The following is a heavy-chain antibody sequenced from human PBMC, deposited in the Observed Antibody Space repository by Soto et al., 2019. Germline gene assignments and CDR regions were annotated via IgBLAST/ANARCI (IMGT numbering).Heavy chain of an antibody. J-gene: IGHJ5*02. D-gene: IGHD5-12*01. Sequence: EVQLLESGGGLVQPGGSLRLSCAASGFTFRSYAMSWVRQAPGKGLEWVSSISGSGSRTYYTDSVKGRFTISRDNSKNTLYLQMNSLRAEDTALYYCAKGTYGYTGFDPWGEGTLVTVSS. CDR2: ISGSGSRT. CDR3: AKGTYGYTGFDP. CDR1: GFTFRSYA. V-gene: IGHV3-23*01.